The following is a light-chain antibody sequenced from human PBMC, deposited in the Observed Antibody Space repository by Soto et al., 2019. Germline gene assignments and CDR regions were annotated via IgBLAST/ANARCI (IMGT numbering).Light chain of an antibody. CDR1: SSDVGGYNY. Sequence: QSSLTQPPSASGSPGQSVTISCTGTSSDVGGYNYVSWYQQHPGKAPKLMIYEVSKRPSGLPDRFSGSKSGNTASLTVSGLQPEDEADYYCSSYAGSNKSVFGTGTKLTVL. CDR2: EVS. V-gene: IGLV2-8*01. J-gene: IGLJ1*01. CDR3: SSYAGSNKSV.